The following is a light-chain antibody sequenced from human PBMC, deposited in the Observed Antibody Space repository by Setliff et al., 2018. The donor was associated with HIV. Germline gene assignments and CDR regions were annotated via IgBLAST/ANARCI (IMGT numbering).Light chain of an antibody. V-gene: IGLV2-23*02. J-gene: IGLJ2*01. CDR2: EVD. Sequence: LTQPASVSGSPGQSITISCTGSSSDVGNTLSVSWYQQNVGEVPKLLIYEVDRRPSGISHRFSGSKSGNTAPLTISGLQVEDEADYYCCSYGSGDIWVFGGGTKVTVL. CDR1: SSDVGNTLS. CDR3: CSYGSGDIWV.